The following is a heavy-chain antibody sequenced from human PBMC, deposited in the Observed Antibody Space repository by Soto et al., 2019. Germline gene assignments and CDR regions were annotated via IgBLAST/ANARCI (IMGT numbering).Heavy chain of an antibody. CDR2: IYYSGST. CDR3: AGKDIVVVPAAMSDYYYYLDF. J-gene: IGHJ6*03. V-gene: IGHV4-59*08. CDR1: GGSISSYY. Sequence: SETLSLTCTVSGGSISSYYWSWIRQPPGKGLEWIGYIYYSGSTNYNPSLKSRVTISVDTSKNQFSLKLSSVTAADTAVYYCAGKDIVVVPAAMSDYYYYLDFWGKGTTVTVSS. D-gene: IGHD2-2*01.